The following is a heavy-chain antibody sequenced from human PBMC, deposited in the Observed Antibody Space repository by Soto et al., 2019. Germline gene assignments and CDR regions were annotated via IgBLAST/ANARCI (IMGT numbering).Heavy chain of an antibody. D-gene: IGHD2-15*01. Sequence: EVQLLESGGGLVQPGGSLRLSCAASGFTFSSYAMSWVRQAPGQGLEWVSAISGSGGSTYYADSVKSRFTISRDNSKNTLYLQVNNLRADDTAVYYCAKLYCSCRSCFVGFQHCGQRNLVTVSS. CDR3: AKLYCSCRSCFVGFQH. J-gene: IGHJ1*01. V-gene: IGHV3-23*01. CDR1: GFTFSSYA. CDR2: ISGSGGST.